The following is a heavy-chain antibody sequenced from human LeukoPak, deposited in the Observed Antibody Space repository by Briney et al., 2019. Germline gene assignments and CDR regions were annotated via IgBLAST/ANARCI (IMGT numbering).Heavy chain of an antibody. CDR2: INSDGSEK. J-gene: IGHJ5*02. CDR3: AKFHAYSFDP. CDR1: GFTFSGYW. V-gene: IGHV3-7*01. D-gene: IGHD2-15*01. Sequence: PGGSLRLSCAASGFTFSGYWMSWVRQAPGKGLEWVANINSDGSEKYYVDSVKGRFTMTRDNAKNSLFLQKHSLRAEDTAVYYGAKFHAYSFDPWGQGTLVTVSA.